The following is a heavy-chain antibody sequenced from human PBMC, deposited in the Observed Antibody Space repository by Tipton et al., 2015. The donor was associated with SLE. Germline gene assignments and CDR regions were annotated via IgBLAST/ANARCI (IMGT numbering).Heavy chain of an antibody. D-gene: IGHD2/OR15-2a*01. CDR2: INPNGGGT. V-gene: IGHV1-46*01. CDR1: GYTFTTYC. Sequence: QLVQSGAEVKKPGASVKVSCKASGYTFTTYCMHWVRQAPGQGLEWMGIINPNGGGTTYAQKFQGRVTMTSDTSTSTVYMELTSLRSEDTAVYYCARDGAGRFHAYYFDYWGQGSLVTVSS. J-gene: IGHJ4*02. CDR3: ARDGAGRFHAYYFDY.